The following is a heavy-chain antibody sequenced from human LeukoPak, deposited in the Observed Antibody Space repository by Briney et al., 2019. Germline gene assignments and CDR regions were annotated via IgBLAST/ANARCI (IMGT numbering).Heavy chain of an antibody. V-gene: IGHV4-59*11. CDR1: GGSISSHY. CDR3: ARRPSYGGNYYYYYMDV. J-gene: IGHJ6*03. D-gene: IGHD4-23*01. Sequence: SETLSLTCTVSGGSISSHYWSWIRQPPGKGLEWIGYIYYSGSTNYNPSLKSRVTISVDTSKNQFSLKLSSVTAADTAVYYCARRPSYGGNYYYYYMDVWGKGTTVTVSS. CDR2: IYYSGST.